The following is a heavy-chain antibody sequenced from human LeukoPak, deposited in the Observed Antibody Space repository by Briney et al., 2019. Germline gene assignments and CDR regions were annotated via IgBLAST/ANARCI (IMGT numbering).Heavy chain of an antibody. V-gene: IGHV4-59*11. CDR3: ARGGGYQDY. Sequence: ASETLSLTCTVSGGSISSHYWSWIRQPPGKGLEWIGYIYYSGSTNYNPSLKSRVTISVDTSKNQFSLKPSSVTAADTAVYYCARGGGYQDYWGQGTLVTVSS. CDR1: GGSISSHY. J-gene: IGHJ4*02. CDR2: IYYSGST. D-gene: IGHD3-22*01.